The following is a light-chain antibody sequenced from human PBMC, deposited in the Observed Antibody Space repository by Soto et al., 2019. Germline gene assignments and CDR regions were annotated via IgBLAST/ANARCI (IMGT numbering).Light chain of an antibody. V-gene: IGKV1-5*01. CDR2: DAS. CDR3: QQYNSYSST. J-gene: IGKJ1*01. Sequence: DIQMTQSPSTLSASVGDRVTITCRASQSIGNWLAWYQQKPGKAPKLLIYDASSLESGVPSRFSGSGSGTEFTLTISSLKPDDFATYYCQQYNSYSSTFGHGTKLEVK. CDR1: QSIGNW.